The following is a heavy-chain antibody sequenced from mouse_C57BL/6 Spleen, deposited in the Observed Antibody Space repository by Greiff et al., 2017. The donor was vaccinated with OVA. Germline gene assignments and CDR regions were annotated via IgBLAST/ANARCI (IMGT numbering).Heavy chain of an antibody. CDR1: GYTFTSYW. CDR2: IHPNSGST. CDR3: ARRGVYYDYDEYYFDY. Sequence: VQLQQPGAELVKPGASVKLSCKASGYTFTSYWMHWVKQRPGQGLEWIGMIHPNSGSTNYNEKFKSKATLTVDKSSSTAYMQLSSLTSEDSAVYYCARRGVYYDYDEYYFDYWGQGTTLTVSS. D-gene: IGHD2-4*01. V-gene: IGHV1-64*01. J-gene: IGHJ2*01.